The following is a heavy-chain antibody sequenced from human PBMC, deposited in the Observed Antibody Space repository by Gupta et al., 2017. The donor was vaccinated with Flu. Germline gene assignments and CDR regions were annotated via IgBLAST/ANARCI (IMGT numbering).Heavy chain of an antibody. CDR3: SKDPGGWSTWRGNYFDP. Sequence: EVQLLESGGGLVQPGGSLRLSCAASGFPFSSYAMSWVRQAPGKGLEWVSLITPSGGSPYYADSVKGRFTISRDNSKNTLYLQMNSLRAEDTAIYYCSKDPGGWSTWRGNYFDPWGQGTLVTVSS. CDR1: GFPFSSYA. V-gene: IGHV3-23*01. CDR2: ITPSGGSP. D-gene: IGHD1-7*01. J-gene: IGHJ5*02.